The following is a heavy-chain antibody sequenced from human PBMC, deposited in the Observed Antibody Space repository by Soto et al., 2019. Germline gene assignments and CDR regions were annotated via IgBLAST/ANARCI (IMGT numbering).Heavy chain of an antibody. Sequence: QVHLVQSGAEVRKPGASVKVSCKASGYSFTSYGISWVRQAPGQGLEWMGWISTDNGNTNYAHNLQGRVSMTIDPSTSTAYMELSSLRSEDTAVYYCARDHSSGWYGPYYYYGMDVWGQGTTVTVSS. CDR3: ARDHSSGWYGPYYYYGMDV. CDR1: GYSFTSYG. D-gene: IGHD6-19*01. CDR2: ISTDNGNT. V-gene: IGHV1-18*01. J-gene: IGHJ6*02.